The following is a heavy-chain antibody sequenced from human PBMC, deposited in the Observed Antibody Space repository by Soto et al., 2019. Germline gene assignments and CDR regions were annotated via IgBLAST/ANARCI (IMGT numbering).Heavy chain of an antibody. Sequence: PGGSLRLSCAASGFTFVDYTMHWVRQAPGKGLEWVSLISWDGGSTYYADSVKGRFTISRDNSKNSLYLQMNSLRTEDTALYYCAKDSAPYYYDSSGYNAYYFDYWGQGTLVTVSS. CDR3: AKDSAPYYYDSSGYNAYYFDY. D-gene: IGHD3-22*01. J-gene: IGHJ4*02. CDR1: GFTFVDYT. V-gene: IGHV3-43*01. CDR2: ISWDGGST.